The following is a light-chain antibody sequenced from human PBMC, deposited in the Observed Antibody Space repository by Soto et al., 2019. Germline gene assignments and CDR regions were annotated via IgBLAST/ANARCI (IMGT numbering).Light chain of an antibody. V-gene: IGKV1-6*01. Sequence: AIQMPQSPSSLSASVGDSVTITCRASQGIRDELGWYQQKAGKAPNLLISAASRLQSGVPSRFSGRGSGTDFTLTISSLQPEDFATYYCLQDYDYPRTFGQGNKVDIK. J-gene: IGKJ1*01. CDR3: LQDYDYPRT. CDR2: AAS. CDR1: QGIRDE.